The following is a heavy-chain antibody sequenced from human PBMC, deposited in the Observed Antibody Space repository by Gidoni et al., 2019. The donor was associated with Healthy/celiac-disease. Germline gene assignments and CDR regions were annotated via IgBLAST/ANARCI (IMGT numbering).Heavy chain of an antibody. CDR1: GFTFSSYS. CDR2: ISSSSSYI. D-gene: IGHD2-21*01. J-gene: IGHJ6*02. V-gene: IGHV3-21*01. Sequence: EVQLVESGGGLVKPGGSLRLSCAASGFTFSSYSMNWVRQAPGKGLEWVSSISSSSSYIYYADSVKGRFTISRDNAKNSRYLQMNSLRAEDTAVYYCARVLVRTGGDYYYGMDVWGQGTTVTVSS. CDR3: ARVLVRTGGDYYYGMDV.